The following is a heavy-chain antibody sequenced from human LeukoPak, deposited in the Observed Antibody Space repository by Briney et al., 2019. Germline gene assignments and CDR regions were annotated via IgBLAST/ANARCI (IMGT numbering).Heavy chain of an antibody. CDR1: GGSISSGDYY. CDR2: ISLSGGT. V-gene: IGHV4-30-4*01. D-gene: IGHD2-21*02. Sequence: PSQTLSLTCTVSGGSISSGDYYWSWIRQPPGQGLEWIGYISLSGGTYYNPSLKSRASISLDTSRNQFSLKLSSVTAADTAVYYCARSLAYCGGDCFDNWFDPWGQGTLVTVSS. J-gene: IGHJ5*02. CDR3: ARSLAYCGGDCFDNWFDP.